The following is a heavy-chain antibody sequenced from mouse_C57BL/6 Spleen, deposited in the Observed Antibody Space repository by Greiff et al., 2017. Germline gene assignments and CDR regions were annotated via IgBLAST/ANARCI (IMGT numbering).Heavy chain of an antibody. CDR2: IYPGSGNT. Sequence: QVQLQQSGAELVRPGASVKLSCKASGYTFTDYYINWVKQRPGQGLEWIARIYPGSGNTYYNEKFKGKATLTAEKSSSTAYMQLSSLTSEDSAVYFCARTNWDWGEYYFDYWGQGTTLTVSS. CDR1: GYTFTDYY. D-gene: IGHD4-1*01. J-gene: IGHJ2*01. CDR3: ARTNWDWGEYYFDY. V-gene: IGHV1-76*01.